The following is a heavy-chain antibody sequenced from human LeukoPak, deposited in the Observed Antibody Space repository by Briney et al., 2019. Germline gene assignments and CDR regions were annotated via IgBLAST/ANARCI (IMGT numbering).Heavy chain of an antibody. V-gene: IGHV6-1*01. J-gene: IGHJ4*02. CDR2: TYYRSKWYN. CDR1: GDSVSSNSAA. Sequence: SQTLSLTCAISGDSVSSNSAAWNWIRQSPSRGLEWLGRTYYRSKWYNDYAVSVKSRITINPDTSKNQFSLKLSSVTAADTAVYYCARSSSWRIDYWGQGTLVTVSS. CDR3: ARSSSWRIDY. D-gene: IGHD6-13*01.